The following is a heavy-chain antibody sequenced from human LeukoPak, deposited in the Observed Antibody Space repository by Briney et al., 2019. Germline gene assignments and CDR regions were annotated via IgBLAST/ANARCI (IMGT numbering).Heavy chain of an antibody. CDR2: INGGGDNT. J-gene: IGHJ4*02. Sequence: PGGSLRLSCAASGFTFSTSAMSWDRQAPGKGLEWVSAINGGGDNTYYAESVKGRFTISRDNSKNTLFLQMNTLRAEDTAVYYCAKGAAGVNRVFDYWGQGTLVTVSS. CDR1: GFTFSTSA. D-gene: IGHD6-19*01. V-gene: IGHV3-23*01. CDR3: AKGAAGVNRVFDY.